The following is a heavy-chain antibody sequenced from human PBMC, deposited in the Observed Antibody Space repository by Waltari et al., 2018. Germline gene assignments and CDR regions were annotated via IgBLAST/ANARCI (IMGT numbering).Heavy chain of an antibody. CDR1: GYKFRDYG. CDR3: ARSGELRFGELSTSL. Sequence: QVRLTQSGSDVKEPGASVKVSCKASGYKFRDYGISWVRQAPGQGLEWMGWIYVYNENTRFAEKFEDRVTLTTDKVTETVYMDLTDLRPDDTAVYYCARSGELRFGELSTSLWGQGTLVTVSS. CDR2: IYVYNENT. J-gene: IGHJ4*02. V-gene: IGHV1-18*01. D-gene: IGHD3-10*01.